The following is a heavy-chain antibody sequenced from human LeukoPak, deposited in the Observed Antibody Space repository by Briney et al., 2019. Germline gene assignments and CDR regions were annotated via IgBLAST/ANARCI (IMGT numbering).Heavy chain of an antibody. CDR1: GYTFTSYG. J-gene: IGHJ6*02. D-gene: IGHD2-15*01. Sequence: VASVKVSCKASGYTFTSYGISWVRQAPGQGLEWMGWISAYNGNTNYAQKLQGRVTMTTDTSPSTAYMELRSLRSDDTAVYYCARDRGSGYYYYYGMDVWGQGTTVTVSS. V-gene: IGHV1-18*01. CDR2: ISAYNGNT. CDR3: ARDRGSGYYYYYGMDV.